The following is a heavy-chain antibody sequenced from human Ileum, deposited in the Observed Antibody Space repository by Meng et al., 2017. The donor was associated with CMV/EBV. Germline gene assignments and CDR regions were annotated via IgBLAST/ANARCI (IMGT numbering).Heavy chain of an antibody. Sequence: GSLRLSCTVSGGSISSSSYYWGWIRPPPGKGLEWIGSIYYSGSTYYNPSLKSRVTISVDTSKNQFSQKLTSVTAADTAVYYCARDFRSGSGYAYYNYGMDVWGQGTTVTVSS. D-gene: IGHD3-22*01. CDR1: GGSISSSSYY. CDR2: IYYSGST. J-gene: IGHJ6*02. CDR3: ARDFRSGSGYAYYNYGMDV. V-gene: IGHV4-39*07.